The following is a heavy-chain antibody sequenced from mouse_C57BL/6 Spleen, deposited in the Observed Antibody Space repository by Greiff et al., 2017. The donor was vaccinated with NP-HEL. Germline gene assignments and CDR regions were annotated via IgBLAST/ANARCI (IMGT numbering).Heavy chain of an antibody. CDR2: IDPETGGT. CDR3: TRDYGSRVPWFAY. J-gene: IGHJ3*01. Sequence: VQLQQSGAELVRPGASVTLSCKASGYTFTDYEMHWVKQTPVHGLEWIGAIDPETGGTAYNQKFKGKAILTADKSSSTAYMELRSLTSEDSAVYYCTRDYGSRVPWFAYWGQGTLVTVSA. D-gene: IGHD1-1*01. CDR1: GYTFTDYE. V-gene: IGHV1-15*01.